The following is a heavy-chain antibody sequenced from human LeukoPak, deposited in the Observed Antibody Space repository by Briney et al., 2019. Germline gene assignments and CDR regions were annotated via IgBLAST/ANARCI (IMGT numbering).Heavy chain of an antibody. V-gene: IGHV1-46*01. Sequence: ASVKVSCKASGYTFTSYYMHWVRQAPGQGLEWMGIINPSGGSTSYAQKFQGRVTMTRDTSTSTVYTELSSLRSEDTAVYYCARETMAGDAFDIWGQGTMVTVSS. J-gene: IGHJ3*02. D-gene: IGHD1/OR15-1a*01. CDR3: ARETMAGDAFDI. CDR1: GYTFTSYY. CDR2: INPSGGST.